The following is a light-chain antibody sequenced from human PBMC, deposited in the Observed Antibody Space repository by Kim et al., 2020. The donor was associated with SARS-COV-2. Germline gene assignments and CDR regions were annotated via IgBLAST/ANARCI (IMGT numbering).Light chain of an antibody. V-gene: IGKV3-15*01. J-gene: IGKJ2*01. Sequence: EIVMTQSPATLSVSPGERATLSCRASQSVSSNLAWYQQKPGQAPRLLIYGASTRATGIPARFSGSGSGTEFTLTISSLQSEDFAVYYCKQYNNWLPVTFGQGTKLEI. CDR3: KQYNNWLPVT. CDR1: QSVSSN. CDR2: GAS.